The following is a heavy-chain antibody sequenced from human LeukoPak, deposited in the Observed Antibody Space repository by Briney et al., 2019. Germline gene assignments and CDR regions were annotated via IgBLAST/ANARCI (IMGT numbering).Heavy chain of an antibody. CDR1: GFTFSSYS. CDR2: ISSSSSYI. Sequence: PGGSLRLSCAASGFTFSSYSMNWVRQAPGKGLEWVSSISSSSSYIYYADSVKGRFTISRDNAKNSLYLQMNSLRAEDTAVYYCARGLGRTAMVTRGGVRFDYWGQGTLVTVSS. J-gene: IGHJ4*02. V-gene: IGHV3-21*01. D-gene: IGHD5-18*01. CDR3: ARGLGRTAMVTRGGVRFDY.